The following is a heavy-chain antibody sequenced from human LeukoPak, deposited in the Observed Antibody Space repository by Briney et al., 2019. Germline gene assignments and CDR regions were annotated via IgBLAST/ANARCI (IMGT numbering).Heavy chain of an antibody. CDR3: ARGAPDGYNSPFDY. Sequence: PSETLSLTCAVYGESFSGYYWSWIRQPPGKGLEWIGYIYYSGSTNYNPSLKSRVTISVDTSKNQFSLKLSSVTAADTAVYYCARGAPDGYNSPFDYWGQGTLVTVSS. D-gene: IGHD5-24*01. V-gene: IGHV4-59*01. CDR1: GESFSGYY. CDR2: IYYSGST. J-gene: IGHJ4*02.